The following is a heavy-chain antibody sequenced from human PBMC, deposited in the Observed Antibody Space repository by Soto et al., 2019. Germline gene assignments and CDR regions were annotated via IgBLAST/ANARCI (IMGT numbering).Heavy chain of an antibody. D-gene: IGHD5-12*01. CDR1: GFSLSNARMG. CDR3: ARIYRDGYNLYYFDY. J-gene: IGHJ4*02. V-gene: IGHV2-26*01. Sequence: SGPTLVNPTETLTLTCTVSGFSLSNARMGVSWIRQPPGKALEWLAHIFSNDEKSYSTSLKSRLTISKDTSKSQVVLTMTNMDPVDTATYYCARIYRDGYNLYYFDYWGQGTLVTVSS. CDR2: IFSNDEK.